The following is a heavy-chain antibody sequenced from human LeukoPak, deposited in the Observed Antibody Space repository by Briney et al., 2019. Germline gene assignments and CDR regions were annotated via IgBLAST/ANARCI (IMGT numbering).Heavy chain of an antibody. CDR3: ARALGRNAFDI. V-gene: IGHV4-34*01. Sequence: SETLSLTCAVYGGSFSGYYWGWIRQPPGKGLEWIGEINHSGSTNYNPSLKSRVTISVDTSKNQFSLKLSSVTAADTAVYYCARALGRNAFDIWGQGTMVTVSS. CDR1: GGSFSGYY. J-gene: IGHJ3*02. CDR2: INHSGST. D-gene: IGHD1-14*01.